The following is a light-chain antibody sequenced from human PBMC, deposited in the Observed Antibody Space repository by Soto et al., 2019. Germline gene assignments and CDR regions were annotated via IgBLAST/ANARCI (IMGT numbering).Light chain of an antibody. Sequence: DIQMTQSPSTLSASVGDRVTITCRASQSISSWLAWYQQKPGKAPKLLIYDASSLEGGVPSRFSGSGSGTEFTLTISSLQPDDFATYYCQQHTSYSRAFGQGTKVEI. CDR3: QQHTSYSRA. CDR1: QSISSW. J-gene: IGKJ1*01. V-gene: IGKV1-5*01. CDR2: DAS.